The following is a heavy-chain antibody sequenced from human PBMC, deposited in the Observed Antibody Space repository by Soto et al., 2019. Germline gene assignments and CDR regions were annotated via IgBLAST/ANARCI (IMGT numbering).Heavy chain of an antibody. J-gene: IGHJ5*02. D-gene: IGHD3-22*01. CDR1: GGSISSGGYY. V-gene: IGHV4-31*03. CDR2: IYYSGST. Sequence: PSETLSLTCTVSGGSISSGGYYWSWIRQHPGKGLEWIGYIYYSGSTYYNPSLKSRVTISVDTSKNQFSLKLSSVTAADTAVYYCATMVDGLYYHSSGYPNWFDTWGQGTLVTVSS. CDR3: ATMVDGLYYHSSGYPNWFDT.